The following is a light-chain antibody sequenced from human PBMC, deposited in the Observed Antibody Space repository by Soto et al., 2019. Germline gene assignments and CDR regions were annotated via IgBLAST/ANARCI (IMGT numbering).Light chain of an antibody. J-gene: IGKJ4*01. CDR1: QSVPKNY. V-gene: IGKV3-20*01. Sequence: EILLTQSPGTLSLSPGERATLSCRASQSVPKNYLAWYQQKPGQAPRLLIFRASSRATGIPDRFSGSGSGTDFTLTISRLEPEDFAVYYCHQYTGSPFAFGGGTKVEI. CDR3: HQYTGSPFA. CDR2: RAS.